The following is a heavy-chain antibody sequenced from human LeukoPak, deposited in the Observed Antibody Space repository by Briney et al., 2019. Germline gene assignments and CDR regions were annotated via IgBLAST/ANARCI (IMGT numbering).Heavy chain of an antibody. V-gene: IGHV3-30*04. CDR3: AREGSSGCVDY. Sequence: SRGSLRLSCAASGFTFSSYAMHWVRQAPGKGLEWVAVISYDGSNKYYADSVKGRFTISRDNSKNTLYLQMNSLRAEDTAVYYCAREGSSGCVDYWGQGTLVTVSS. D-gene: IGHD6-19*01. CDR1: GFTFSSYA. J-gene: IGHJ4*02. CDR2: ISYDGSNK.